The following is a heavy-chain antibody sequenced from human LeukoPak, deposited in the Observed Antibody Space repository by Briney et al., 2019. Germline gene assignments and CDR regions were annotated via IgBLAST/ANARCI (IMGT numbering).Heavy chain of an antibody. CDR3: ARASSKQLAGYLPDGFDV. V-gene: IGHV3-21*01. J-gene: IGHJ3*01. Sequence: GDSLRLSCAASGFTFSTYSMNWVRQAPGKGLEWASSISSSGTYVYYADSVKGRFTISRDNAKNSLSLQMNSLRADDAAVYYCARASSKQLAGYLPDGFDVWGQGTMVTVSS. CDR1: GFTFSTYS. D-gene: IGHD3-9*01. CDR2: ISSSGTYV.